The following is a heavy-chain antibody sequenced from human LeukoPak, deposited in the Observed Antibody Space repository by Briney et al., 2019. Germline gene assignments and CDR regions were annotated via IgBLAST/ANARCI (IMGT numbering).Heavy chain of an antibody. V-gene: IGHV1-46*01. D-gene: IGHD3-22*01. Sequence: ASVTVSCKASGYTFTSYYMHWVRQAPGQGLEWMGIINPSGGSTSYAQKFQGRVTMTRDMSTSTVYMELSSLRSEDTAVYYCARDELYYDSGAYSEYYFDYWGQGTLVTVSS. CDR2: INPSGGST. CDR3: ARDELYYDSGAYSEYYFDY. J-gene: IGHJ4*02. CDR1: GYTFTSYY.